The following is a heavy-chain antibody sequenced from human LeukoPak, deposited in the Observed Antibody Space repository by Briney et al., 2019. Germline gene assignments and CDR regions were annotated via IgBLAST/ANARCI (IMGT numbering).Heavy chain of an antibody. D-gene: IGHD2-2*01. CDR1: CPSISSGSYY. J-gene: IGHJ4*02. V-gene: IGHV4-61*02. Sequence: SESLSLTCPVSCPSISSGSYYWSWIQQPAWKGLERIGRIYTSCTTHSNPTLKTPSTITVPTSNNQFSLKLSSVTAPLTAMYYCAKECPLLANGRSTSCYEDYWGQGTMVTVSS. CDR3: AKECPLLANGRSTSCYEDY. CDR2: IYTSCTT.